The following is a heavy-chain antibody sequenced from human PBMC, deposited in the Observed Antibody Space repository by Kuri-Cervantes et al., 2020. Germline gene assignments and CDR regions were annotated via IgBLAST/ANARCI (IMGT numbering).Heavy chain of an antibody. CDR2: IWYDGSNK. J-gene: IGHJ5*02. D-gene: IGHD4-11*01. Sequence: GGSLRLSCAASGFTFSSYGMHWVRQAPGKGLEWVAVIWYDGSNKYYADSVKGRFTISRDNSKNTLYLQMNSLRAEDTAVYYCARSTTYDYRTTAWFDPWGQGTLVTVSS. CDR1: GFTFSSYG. V-gene: IGHV3-33*01. CDR3: ARSTTYDYRTTAWFDP.